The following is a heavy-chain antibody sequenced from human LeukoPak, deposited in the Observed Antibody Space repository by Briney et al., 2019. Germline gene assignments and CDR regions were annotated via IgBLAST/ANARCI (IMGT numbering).Heavy chain of an antibody. Sequence: PSETLSLTCSVSGGSISSYYWSWIRQPAGKGLEWIGRIYTGGNTDYNPSLKSRVTMSVDTSKNQFSLKLSSVTAAGTAVYYCARESYYDSSGYSHDAFDIWGQGTMVTVSS. V-gene: IGHV4-4*07. CDR3: ARESYYDSSGYSHDAFDI. D-gene: IGHD3-22*01. CDR2: IYTGGNT. J-gene: IGHJ3*02. CDR1: GGSISSYY.